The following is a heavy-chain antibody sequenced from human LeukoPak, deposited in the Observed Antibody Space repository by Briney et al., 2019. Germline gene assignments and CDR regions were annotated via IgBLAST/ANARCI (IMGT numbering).Heavy chain of an antibody. D-gene: IGHD6-13*01. J-gene: IGHJ6*02. CDR3: TTDLTAAGLAYYYYGMDV. CDR1: GFTFSNAW. V-gene: IGHV3-15*07. Sequence: GGSLRLSCAASGFTFSNAWMNWVRQAPGKGLEWVGRIISKTDGGTTDYAAPVKGRFTISRDDSKNTLYLQMNSLKTEDTAVYYCTTDLTAAGLAYYYYGMDVWGQGTTVTVSS. CDR2: IISKTDGGTT.